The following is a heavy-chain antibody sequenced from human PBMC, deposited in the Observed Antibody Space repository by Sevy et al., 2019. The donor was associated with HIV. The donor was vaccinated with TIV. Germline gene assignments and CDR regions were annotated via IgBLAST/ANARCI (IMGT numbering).Heavy chain of an antibody. CDR1: GFSFSSSS. CDR2: ITRDGKTK. J-gene: IGHJ4*01. CDR3: ARDYSGSYYRFDL. V-gene: IGHV3-48*02. D-gene: IGHD1-26*01. Sequence: GGSLRLSCAASGFSFSSSSMNWLRQALGKGLEWLAYITRDGKTKYYADFVKGRFTISRDNAQNSLFLQLNSLRDDDTAVYYCARDYSGSYYRFDLWGHGTLVTVS.